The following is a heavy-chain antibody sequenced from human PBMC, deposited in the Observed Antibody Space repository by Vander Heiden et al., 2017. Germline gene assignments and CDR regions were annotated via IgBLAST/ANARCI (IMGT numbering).Heavy chain of an antibody. Sequence: EVQLVESGGGLVQIGGSLRLSCAASGFTLSTYWMHWVRQAPGKGLVWVSRMSTDGSSTSYADSVQGRFTISRDNAKNTLYLQMNSLRAEDTAVYYCARVPSRNGDYAFGAFDIWGQGTMVTVSS. CDR1: GFTLSTYW. CDR3: ARVPSRNGDYAFGAFDI. CDR2: MSTDGSST. J-gene: IGHJ3*02. V-gene: IGHV3-74*01. D-gene: IGHD4-17*01.